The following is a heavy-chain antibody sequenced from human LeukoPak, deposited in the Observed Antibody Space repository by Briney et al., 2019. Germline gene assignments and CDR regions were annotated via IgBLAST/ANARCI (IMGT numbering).Heavy chain of an antibody. V-gene: IGHV3-30-3*01. D-gene: IGHD2-15*01. CDR1: GFTFSSYA. CDR2: ISYDGSNK. CDR3: ARNRRYCSGGSCDPYDAFDI. Sequence: GGSLRLSCAASGFTFSSYAMHWVRQAPGKGLEWVAVISYDGSNKYYADSVKGRFTISRDNSKNTLYLQMNSLRAEDTAVYYCARNRRYCSGGSCDPYDAFDIWGQGTMVTVSS. J-gene: IGHJ3*02.